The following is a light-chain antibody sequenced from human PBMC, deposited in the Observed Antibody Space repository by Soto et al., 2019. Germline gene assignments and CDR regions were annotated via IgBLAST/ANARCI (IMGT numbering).Light chain of an antibody. CDR1: SSDVGGFNS. CDR3: SSYTSTMTNV. Sequence: QSVLTQPDSVSGSPGQTITISSTGTSSDVGGFNSVSWYQLRPGTAPKLILYDVVDRPSGVSYRFSGSKSGNTASLTISGLQAAHEADYFCSSYTSTMTNVFGSGTKLTVL. J-gene: IGLJ1*01. CDR2: DVV. V-gene: IGLV2-14*03.